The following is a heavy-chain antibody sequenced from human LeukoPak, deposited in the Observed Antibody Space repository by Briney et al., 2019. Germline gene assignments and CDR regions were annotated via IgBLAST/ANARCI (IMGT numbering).Heavy chain of an antibody. Sequence: ASVKVSCKASGYTFTGYYMHWVRQAPGQGVEWMGWINPNSGGTNYAQKFQGRVTMTRDTSISTAYMELSRLRSDDTAVYYCARFGVGDSNGWYDAFDIWGQGTMVTVSS. CDR2: INPNSGGT. D-gene: IGHD3-22*01. CDR1: GYTFTGYY. CDR3: ARFGVGDSNGWYDAFDI. V-gene: IGHV1-2*02. J-gene: IGHJ3*02.